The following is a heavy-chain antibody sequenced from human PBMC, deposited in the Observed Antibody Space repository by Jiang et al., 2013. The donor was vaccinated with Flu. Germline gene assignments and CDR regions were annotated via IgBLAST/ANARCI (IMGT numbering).Heavy chain of an antibody. CDR2: IYPGDSDA. D-gene: IGHD3-22*01. V-gene: IGHV5-51*01. CDR3: ARLDYDTLGGAFDI. Sequence: GAEVKKPGESLKISCKVSGYRFSNYWIAWVRQMPGKGLEWMGIIYPGDSDARDSPSFQGQVTISVDKSISTAYLQWSSLRASDTAMYYCARLDYDTLGGAFDIWGQGTMVTVSS. CDR1: GYRFSNYW. J-gene: IGHJ3*02.